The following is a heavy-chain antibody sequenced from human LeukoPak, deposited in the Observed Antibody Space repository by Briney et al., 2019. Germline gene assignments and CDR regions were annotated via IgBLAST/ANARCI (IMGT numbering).Heavy chain of an antibody. J-gene: IGHJ5*02. V-gene: IGHV4-34*01. CDR1: GGSFSGYY. Sequence: PSETLSLTCAVYGGSFSGYYWSWIRQPQGKGLEWIGEINHSGSTNYNPPLKSRVTISVDTSKNQFSLKLSSVTAADTAVYYCARRKRSGCSSTSCLLNWFDPWGQGTLVTVSS. CDR2: INHSGST. D-gene: IGHD2-2*01. CDR3: ARRKRSGCSSTSCLLNWFDP.